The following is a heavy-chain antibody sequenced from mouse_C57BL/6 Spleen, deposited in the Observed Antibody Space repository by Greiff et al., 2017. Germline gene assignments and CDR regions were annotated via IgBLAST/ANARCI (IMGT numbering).Heavy chain of an antibody. D-gene: IGHD2-4*01. CDR1: GYTFTSYG. J-gene: IGHJ2*01. CDR3: AIAINEYEDDFDY. V-gene: IGHV1-81*01. Sequence: VQLQQSGAELVRPGASVKLSCKASGYTFTSYGINWVKQRPGQGLEWIGVIYPRSGNTYYNEKFKGKATLTADKSSSTAYMQLRSLTSEDSAVYCGAIAINEYEDDFDYWGQGTTLTVSS. CDR2: IYPRSGNT.